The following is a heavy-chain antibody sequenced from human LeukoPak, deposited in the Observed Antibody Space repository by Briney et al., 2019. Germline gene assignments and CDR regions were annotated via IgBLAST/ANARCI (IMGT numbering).Heavy chain of an antibody. CDR2: ISSNGGST. D-gene: IGHD5-18*01. Sequence: PGGSLRLSCAASGFTFSSYSMNWVRQAPGKGLEYVSAISSNGGSTYYANSVKGRFTISRDNSKNTLYLQMGSLRAEDMAVYYCARDGVDTAMVNYYYYYMDVWGKGTTVTVSS. V-gene: IGHV3-64*01. CDR3: ARDGVDTAMVNYYYYYMDV. CDR1: GFTFSSYS. J-gene: IGHJ6*03.